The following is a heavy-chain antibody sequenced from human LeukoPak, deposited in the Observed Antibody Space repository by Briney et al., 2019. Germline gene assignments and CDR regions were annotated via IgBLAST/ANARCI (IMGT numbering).Heavy chain of an antibody. CDR2: IYHSGST. CDR3: ASGSAAARSYYYYMDV. J-gene: IGHJ6*03. CDR1: GGSISSGGYY. V-gene: IGHV4-30-2*01. D-gene: IGHD6-13*01. Sequence: SETLSLTCTVSGGSISSGGYYWRWIRQPPGKGLEWIGYIYHSGSTYYNPSLKSRVTISVDRSKNQFSLKLSSVTAADTAVYYCASGSAAARSYYYYMDVWGKGTTVTVSS.